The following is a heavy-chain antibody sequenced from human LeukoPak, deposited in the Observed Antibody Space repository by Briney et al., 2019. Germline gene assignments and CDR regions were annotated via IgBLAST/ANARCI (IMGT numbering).Heavy chain of an antibody. CDR2: IYYSGST. Sequence: SETLSLTCTVSGGSISSSSYYWGWIRQPPGKGLEWIGSIYYSGSTYYNPSLKSRVTMSVDTSKNQFSLKLSSVTAADTAVYYCARVPCSSTSCLRWMYYFDYWGQGTLVTVSS. D-gene: IGHD2-2*01. CDR3: ARVPCSSTSCLRWMYYFDY. V-gene: IGHV4-39*07. J-gene: IGHJ4*02. CDR1: GGSISSSSYY.